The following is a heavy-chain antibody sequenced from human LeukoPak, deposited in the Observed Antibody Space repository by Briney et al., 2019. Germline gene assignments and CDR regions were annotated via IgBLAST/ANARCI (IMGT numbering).Heavy chain of an antibody. Sequence: GASVKVSCKASGYTFTSYAMHWVRQAPGQRLEWMGWINTGNGNTKYSQKFQGRVTITRDTSASTAYMELSSLRSEDTAVYYCARDWGVGVQVMNYDSSGPHAFDIWGQGTMVTVSS. V-gene: IGHV1-3*04. D-gene: IGHD3-22*01. CDR1: GYTFTSYA. J-gene: IGHJ3*02. CDR3: ARDWGVGVQVMNYDSSGPHAFDI. CDR2: INTGNGNT.